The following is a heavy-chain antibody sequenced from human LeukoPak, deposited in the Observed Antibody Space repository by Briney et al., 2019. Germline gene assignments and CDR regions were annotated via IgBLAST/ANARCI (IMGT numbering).Heavy chain of an antibody. CDR1: GFTFDSYA. V-gene: IGHV3-9*01. Sequence: GRSLRLSCAASGFTFDSYAMHWVRQAPGKGLEWVSGISWGGGSIGYADSVKGRFTISRDNAKNSLYLQMNSLRAEDTALYYCAKPRSGWLQAAFDYWGQGTLVTVSS. CDR2: ISWGGGSI. CDR3: AKPRSGWLQAAFDY. J-gene: IGHJ4*02. D-gene: IGHD5-24*01.